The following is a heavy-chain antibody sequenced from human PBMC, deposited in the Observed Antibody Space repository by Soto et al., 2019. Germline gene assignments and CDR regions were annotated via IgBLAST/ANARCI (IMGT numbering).Heavy chain of an antibody. CDR1: GGSISSGDYY. Sequence: SETLSLTCTVSGGSISSGDYYWSWIRQPPGKGLEWIGYIYYSGSTYYNPSLKSRVTISVDTSKNQFSLKLSSVTAADTAVYNCGSGAYYPRYFDYSCQGTPLPVSS. CDR3: GSGAYYPRYFDY. D-gene: IGHD3-10*01. V-gene: IGHV4-30-4*01. J-gene: IGHJ4*02. CDR2: IYYSGST.